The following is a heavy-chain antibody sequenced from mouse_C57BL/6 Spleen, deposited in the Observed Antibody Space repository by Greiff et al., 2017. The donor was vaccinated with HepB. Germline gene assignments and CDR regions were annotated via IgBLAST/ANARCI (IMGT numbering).Heavy chain of an antibody. J-gene: IGHJ3*01. CDR2: IDPETGGT. Sequence: SGAELVRPGASVTLSCKASGYTFTDYEMHWVKQTPVHGLEWIGAIDPETGGTAYNQKFKGKAILTADKSSSTAYIELRSLTSEDSAVYYCTGLYYDYDGGFAYWGQGTLVTVSA. CDR1: GYTFTDYE. CDR3: TGLYYDYDGGFAY. V-gene: IGHV1-15*01. D-gene: IGHD2-4*01.